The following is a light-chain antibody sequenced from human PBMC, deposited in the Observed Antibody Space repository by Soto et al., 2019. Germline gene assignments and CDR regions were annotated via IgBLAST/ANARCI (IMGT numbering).Light chain of an antibody. CDR1: LRLNGN. V-gene: IGKV3-15*01. CDR3: QEYNKWPLT. CDR2: GAS. Sequence: EIVMTQSPATLSVSPGERATLSCRASLRLNGNLAWYQQKPGQGARLHIYGASTRATGIPARFSGSGSGTEFTLTIRSLQSEDFAVYHCQEYNKWPLTFGGGTKVEIK. J-gene: IGKJ4*01.